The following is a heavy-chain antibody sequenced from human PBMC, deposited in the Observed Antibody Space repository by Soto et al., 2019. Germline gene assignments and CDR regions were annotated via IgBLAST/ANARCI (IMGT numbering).Heavy chain of an antibody. V-gene: IGHV1-69*02. J-gene: IGHJ4*02. CDR1: GGTFSSYT. CDR2: IIPILGIA. Sequence: QVQLVQSGAEVKKPGSSVKVSCKASGGTFSSYTISWVRQAPGQGLEWMGRIIPILGIANYAQKFQGRVTITAQKSTSTAYMELSSLRSEDTAVYYCASRAGLAEIDSWGQGTLVTVSS. CDR3: ASRAGLAEIDS.